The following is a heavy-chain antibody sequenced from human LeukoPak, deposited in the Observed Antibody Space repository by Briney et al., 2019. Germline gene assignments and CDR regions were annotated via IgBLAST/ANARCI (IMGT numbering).Heavy chain of an antibody. Sequence: SETLSLTCTVSGASISSYYWSWIRQPPGQGLEWIGYIYASGNTNSNPSLKSRVTMSVDTSKNQFSLRLSSVTAADTAVYYCARASRDCSGGSCYAAFDIWGQGTMVTVSS. CDR2: IYASGNT. CDR3: ARASRDCSGGSCYAAFDI. CDR1: GASISSYY. D-gene: IGHD2-15*01. V-gene: IGHV4-59*01. J-gene: IGHJ3*02.